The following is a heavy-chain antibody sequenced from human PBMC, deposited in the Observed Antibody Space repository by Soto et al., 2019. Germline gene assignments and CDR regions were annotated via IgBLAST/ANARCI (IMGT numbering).Heavy chain of an antibody. J-gene: IGHJ4*02. V-gene: IGHV1-2*02. CDR2: INPYSGGT. D-gene: IGHD2-21*01. CDR3: ARPKYGETYYDS. Sequence: ASVKVCCTASGDNFTDHYIHWLRQAPGQSLEWMGWINPYSGGTHFARKFQDRVTMARDTSVSTAYMELRSLKSDDTAVYYCARPKYGETYYDSWGQGTGVTVSS. CDR1: GDNFTDHY.